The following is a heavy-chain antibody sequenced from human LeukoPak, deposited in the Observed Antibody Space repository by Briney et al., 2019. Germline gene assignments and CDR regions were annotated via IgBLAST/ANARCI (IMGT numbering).Heavy chain of an antibody. V-gene: IGHV1-46*01. CDR2: INPSGGST. Sequence: ASVKVSCKASGYTFTSYYMHWMRQAPGQGLEWMGIINPSGGSTSYAQKFQGRVTMTRDTSTSTVYMELSSLRSGDTAVYYCARGAVVVVLAAKWFDPWGQGTLVTVSS. CDR3: ARGAVVVVLAAKWFDP. D-gene: IGHD2-2*01. CDR1: GYTFTSYY. J-gene: IGHJ5*02.